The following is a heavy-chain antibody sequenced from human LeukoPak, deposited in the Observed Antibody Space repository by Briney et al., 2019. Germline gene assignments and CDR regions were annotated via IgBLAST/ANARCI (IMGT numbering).Heavy chain of an antibody. CDR3: ARPYCSSTSCHQTSRY. D-gene: IGHD2-2*01. Sequence: GGSLRLSCAASGFTFSSYWMSWVRQAPGKGLEWVANIKQDGSEKYYVDSVKGRFTISRDNAKNSLYLQMNSLRAEDTAVYYCARPYCSSTSCHQTSRYWGQGTPVTVSS. CDR2: IKQDGSEK. CDR1: GFTFSSYW. V-gene: IGHV3-7*01. J-gene: IGHJ4*02.